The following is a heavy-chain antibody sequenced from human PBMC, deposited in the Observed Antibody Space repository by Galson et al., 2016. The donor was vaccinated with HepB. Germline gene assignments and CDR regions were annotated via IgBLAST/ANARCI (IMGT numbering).Heavy chain of an antibody. CDR3: ARGTGTGGYFDY. CDR2: INPSGGST. V-gene: IGHV1-46*01. J-gene: IGHJ4*02. CDR1: GYTFTSYY. Sequence: SVKVSCKASGYTFTSYYMLWVRQAPGQGFEWMGIINPSGGSTSYAQKFQGRVTVTRDTSTSTVYMELSSLRSEDTAVYYCARGTGTGGYFDYWGQGTLVTVSS. D-gene: IGHD3/OR15-3a*01.